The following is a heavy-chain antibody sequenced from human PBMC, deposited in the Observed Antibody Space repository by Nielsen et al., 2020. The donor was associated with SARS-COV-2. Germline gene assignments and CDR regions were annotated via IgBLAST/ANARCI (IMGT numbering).Heavy chain of an antibody. CDR1: GYTATDYF. D-gene: IGHD1-14*01. CDR3: ATEVNQGGMDV. V-gene: IGHV1-2*06. J-gene: IGHJ6*02. Sequence: ASVQVSCKASGYTATDYFVHWVRQPPGQGLEWMVRISPNRGATNYAQTFQGRVIMTRDTTTATAYIELSRLTSDDTAVYYCATEVNQGGMDVWGQGTTVIVSS. CDR2: ISPNRGAT.